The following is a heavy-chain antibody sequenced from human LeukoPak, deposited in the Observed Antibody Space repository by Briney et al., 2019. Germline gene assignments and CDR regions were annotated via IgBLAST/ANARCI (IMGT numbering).Heavy chain of an antibody. CDR2: ISSSSSYI. CDR1: GFIFSTYN. CDR3: AKDDGWLQYNY. V-gene: IGHV3-21*04. D-gene: IGHD5-24*01. Sequence: GGSLRLSCAASGFIFSTYNIDWVRQAPGKGLEWVSSISSSSSYIYYADSVKGRFTISRDNSKNTVYLQMNSLRAEDTAVYYCAKDDGWLQYNYWGQGTLVTVSS. J-gene: IGHJ4*02.